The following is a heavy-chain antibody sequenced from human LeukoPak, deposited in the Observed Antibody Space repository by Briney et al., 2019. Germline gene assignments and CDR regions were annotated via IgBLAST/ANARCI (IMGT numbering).Heavy chain of an antibody. CDR2: IYSGGST. V-gene: IGHV3-66*04. D-gene: IGHD6-19*01. Sequence: PGGSLRLSCAASGFTVSSNYMSWVRQVPGKGLEWVSVIYSGGSTYYADSVKGRFTISRDNSKNTLYLQMNSLRAEDTAVYYCASQLYSSGWYYFDYWGQGTLVTVSS. CDR3: ASQLYSSGWYYFDY. CDR1: GFTVSSNY. J-gene: IGHJ4*02.